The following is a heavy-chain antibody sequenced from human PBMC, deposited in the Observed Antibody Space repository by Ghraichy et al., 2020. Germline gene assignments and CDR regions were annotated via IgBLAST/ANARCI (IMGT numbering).Heavy chain of an antibody. Sequence: GGSLRLSCAASGFTFSSYWMSWVRQAPGKGLEWVANIKQDGSEKYYVDSVKGRFTISRDNAKNSLYLQMNSLRAEDTAVYYCARWAILYYYGSGSYYKSRLFDYWGQGTLVTVSS. CDR1: GFTFSSYW. J-gene: IGHJ4*02. V-gene: IGHV3-7*01. CDR2: IKQDGSEK. D-gene: IGHD3-10*01. CDR3: ARWAILYYYGSGSYYKSRLFDY.